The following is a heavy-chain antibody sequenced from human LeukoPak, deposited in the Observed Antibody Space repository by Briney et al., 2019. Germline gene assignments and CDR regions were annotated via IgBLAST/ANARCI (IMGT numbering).Heavy chain of an antibody. J-gene: IGHJ6*03. D-gene: IGHD3-16*02. Sequence: GGSLRLSCAASGFTFSSYGMHWVRQAPGKGLEWVAFIRYDGSNKYYADSVKGRFTISRDNAKNSFYLQMNSLRAEDTALYYCARDRGGIGYYMDVWGKGTTVTVSS. V-gene: IGHV3-30*02. CDR1: GFTFSSYG. CDR2: IRYDGSNK. CDR3: ARDRGGIGYYMDV.